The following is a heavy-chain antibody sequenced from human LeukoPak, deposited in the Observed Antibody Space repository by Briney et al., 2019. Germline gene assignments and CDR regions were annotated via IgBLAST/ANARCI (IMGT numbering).Heavy chain of an antibody. V-gene: IGHV3-21*01. J-gene: IGHJ4*02. CDR3: ARFTAVAGFDY. Sequence: MSGGSLRLSCAASGFTFSSYSMNWVRQAPGKGLEWVSSISSSSSYIYYADSVKGRFTISRDNAKNSLYLQMNSLRAEDTAVYYCARFTAVAGFDYWGQGTLVTVSS. D-gene: IGHD6-19*01. CDR2: ISSSSSYI. CDR1: GFTFSSYS.